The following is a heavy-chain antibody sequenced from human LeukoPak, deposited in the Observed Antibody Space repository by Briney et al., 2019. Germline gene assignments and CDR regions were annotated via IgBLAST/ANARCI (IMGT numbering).Heavy chain of an antibody. CDR3: ARDSLYGDPDY. V-gene: IGHV4-4*07. CDR1: GGSISSYY. CDR2: MYTSGST. J-gene: IGHJ4*02. D-gene: IGHD5/OR15-5a*01. Sequence: SETLSLTCTVSGGSISSYYWSWIRQPAAKGLEWIGRMYTSGSTNYIPSLKSRVPMSVDTSKNQFSMKLSSVTAADTAVYYCARDSLYGDPDYWGQGTLVTVSS.